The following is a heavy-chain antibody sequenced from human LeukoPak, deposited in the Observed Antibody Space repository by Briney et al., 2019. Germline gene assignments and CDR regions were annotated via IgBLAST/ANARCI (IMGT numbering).Heavy chain of an antibody. D-gene: IGHD3-10*01. CDR3: ARAQYYYGSENWFDP. J-gene: IGHJ5*02. CDR1: GGTFSSYA. V-gene: IGHV1-69*13. Sequence: SVKVSCKASGGTFSSYAISWVRQAPGQGLEWMGGIIPIFGTANYAQKFQGRVTITADESTSTAYMELSSLRSEDTAVYYCARAQYYYGSENWFDPWGQGTLVTVSP. CDR2: IIPIFGTA.